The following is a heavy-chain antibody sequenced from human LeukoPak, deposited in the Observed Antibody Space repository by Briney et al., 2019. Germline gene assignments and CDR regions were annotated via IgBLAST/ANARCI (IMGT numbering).Heavy chain of an antibody. V-gene: IGHV3-7*01. CDR1: GFTFNTYW. Sequence: GGSLRLSCAASGFTFNTYWMTWVPQAPGKGLEWVANIKQDGSDKRYVDSVKGRFTISRDNAKNSLYLQVNSLRAEDTAVYYCVRGMDVWGKGTTVTVSS. CDR3: VRGMDV. CDR2: IKQDGSDK. J-gene: IGHJ6*03.